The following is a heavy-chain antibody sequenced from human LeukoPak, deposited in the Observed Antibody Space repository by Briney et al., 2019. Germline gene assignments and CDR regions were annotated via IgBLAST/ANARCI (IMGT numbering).Heavy chain of an antibody. CDR2: IYYSGST. CDR1: GGAFSSNSFY. CDR3: ARLAAGGDFDY. J-gene: IGHJ4*02. D-gene: IGHD3-16*01. V-gene: IGHV4-39*01. Sequence: PSETLSLTCTVSGGAFSSNSFYWAWIRQPPGKGLQWIGSIYYSGSTYYNPSLKSRVTISVDTSKNQFSLKLSSVTAADTAVYYCARLAAGGDFDYWGQGTLVTVSS.